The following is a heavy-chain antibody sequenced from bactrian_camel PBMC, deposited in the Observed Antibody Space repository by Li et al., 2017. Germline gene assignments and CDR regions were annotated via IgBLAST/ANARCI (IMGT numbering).Heavy chain of an antibody. Sequence: VQLVESGGGLVQAGASLNLSCIVPVDVSDSNCMGWFRQAPGQRREEVARIDSDGSTTLADSVKGRFTISGDSAKNIIYLQMSSLTPDDTAMYYCAAGTRIIVGDYCDGITDWGQGTQVTV. CDR2: IDSDGST. CDR3: AAGTRIIVGDYCDGITD. V-gene: IGHV3S53*01. CDR1: VDVSDSNC. J-gene: IGHJ4*01. D-gene: IGHD3*01.